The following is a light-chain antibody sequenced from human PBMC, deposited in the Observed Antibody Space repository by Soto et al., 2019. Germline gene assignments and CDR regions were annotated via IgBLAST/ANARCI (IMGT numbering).Light chain of an antibody. Sequence: EIVLTQSPTILSVSPGEIATLSCRASQSISRSLDWYQQKAGQAPRLLISDASTRATGIPARFSGSGSGTEFTLTISSLQSEDFALYYCHQYNSWPPGTFGQGTK. CDR2: DAS. CDR3: HQYNSWPPGT. J-gene: IGKJ2*01. V-gene: IGKV3-15*01. CDR1: QSISRS.